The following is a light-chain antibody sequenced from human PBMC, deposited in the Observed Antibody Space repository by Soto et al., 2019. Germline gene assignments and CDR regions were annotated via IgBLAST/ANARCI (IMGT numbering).Light chain of an antibody. V-gene: IGLV1-51*01. Sequence: QSVLTQPPSVSAAPGQNVTISCSGSSSNIWGNSVSWYQQLPGTAPKLLIYDYNKRPSGIPDRFSGSKSGTSATLGITGFQTGDDADYYCGSWDSSLSTHVFGTGTKVTV. J-gene: IGLJ1*01. CDR3: GSWDSSLSTHV. CDR2: DYN. CDR1: SSNIWGNS.